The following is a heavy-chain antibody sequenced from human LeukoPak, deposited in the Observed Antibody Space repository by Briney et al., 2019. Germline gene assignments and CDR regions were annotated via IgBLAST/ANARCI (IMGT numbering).Heavy chain of an antibody. J-gene: IGHJ6*03. Sequence: GGSLRLSCAASGFTFDDYGMSWVRQAPGKGLEWVSGINWNGGSTGYADSVKGRFTISRDNAKNSLYLQMNSLRAEDTALYYCARERNYYDSSGYPGYYYYYYMDVWGKGTTVTVSS. CDR1: GFTFDDYG. V-gene: IGHV3-20*04. CDR3: ARERNYYDSSGYPGYYYYYYMDV. D-gene: IGHD3-22*01. CDR2: INWNGGST.